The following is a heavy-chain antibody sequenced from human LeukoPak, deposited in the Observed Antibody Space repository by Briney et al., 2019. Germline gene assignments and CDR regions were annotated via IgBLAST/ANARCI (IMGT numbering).Heavy chain of an antibody. Sequence: GGSLRLSCVASGFTFNNYAMSWVRQAPGKGLEWVSANGGSGGSKYYADSVKGRFTVSRDNSKNTLYLQMNRLRAEDTAIYYCAKRRDLGYCSSTSCYYYFDYWGQGTLVTVSS. D-gene: IGHD2-2*01. CDR2: NGGSGGSK. CDR1: GFTFNNYA. J-gene: IGHJ4*02. V-gene: IGHV3-23*01. CDR3: AKRRDLGYCSSTSCYYYFDY.